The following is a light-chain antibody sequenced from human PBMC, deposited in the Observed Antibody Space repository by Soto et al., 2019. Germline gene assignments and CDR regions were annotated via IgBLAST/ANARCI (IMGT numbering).Light chain of an antibody. CDR1: QRITNR. CDR2: AAS. V-gene: IGKV1-39*01. J-gene: IGKJ1*01. CDR3: QQGYTTPLT. Sequence: DIQMTQSPSSLSASIGYRVTITCRASQRITNRLNWYQHRPGKAPRLLIYAASSLESGVPSRFSGSASGTDFTLTISSLQPEDFATYYCQQGYTTPLTFGQGTKVEIK.